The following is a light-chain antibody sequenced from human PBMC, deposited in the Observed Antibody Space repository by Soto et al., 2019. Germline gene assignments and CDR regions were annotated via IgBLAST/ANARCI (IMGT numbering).Light chain of an antibody. CDR1: SSDVGAYNY. Sequence: QSVLTQPASVSGSPGQSITISCTGTSSDVGAYNYDSWYQQYPGEAPKVIIYDVSHRPAGVSNRFSGSKSGNTASLTISGLQTQDGADYYCSAHTSGSTRVFGTGTKVTVL. J-gene: IGLJ1*01. V-gene: IGLV2-14*01. CDR3: SAHTSGSTRV. CDR2: DVS.